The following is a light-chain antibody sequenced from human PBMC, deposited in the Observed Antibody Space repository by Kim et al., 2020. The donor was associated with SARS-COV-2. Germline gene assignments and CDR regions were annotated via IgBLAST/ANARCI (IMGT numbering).Light chain of an antibody. Sequence: SYELTQPLSVSVALGQTARITCGGNNIGSKNVHWYQQKPGQAPVLVIYRDSNRPSGIPERFSGSNSGNTATLTISRAQAGDEADYYCQVWDSSTVVGGG. CDR3: QVWDSSTV. CDR1: NIGSKN. V-gene: IGLV3-9*01. CDR2: RDS. J-gene: IGLJ3*02.